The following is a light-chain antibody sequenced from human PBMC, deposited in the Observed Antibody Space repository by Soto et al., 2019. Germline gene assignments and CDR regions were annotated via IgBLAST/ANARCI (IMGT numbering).Light chain of an antibody. CDR2: GNR. CDR1: SSNLGAGYD. CDR3: TSYTSSSTLVV. V-gene: IGLV1-40*01. J-gene: IGLJ2*01. Sequence: QSVLTQPPSVSGAPGQRVTISCTGNSSNLGAGYDVHWYQQLPGAAPKLVIFGNRNRPSGVPERFSGSKSGNTASLTISGLQAEDEGDYYCTSYTSSSTLVVFGGGTKLTVL.